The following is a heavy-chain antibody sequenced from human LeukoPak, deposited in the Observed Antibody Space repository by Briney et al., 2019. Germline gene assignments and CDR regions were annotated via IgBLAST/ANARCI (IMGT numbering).Heavy chain of an antibody. CDR1: GFTFSSYE. CDR3: AELGITMIGGV. Sequence: GGSLRLSCAASGFTFSSYEMNWVRQAPGKGLEWVSYISSSDSTTYYADSVKGRFTISRDNSKNTVYLQMDSLRFEDAAVYYCAELGITMIGGVWGKGTTVTISS. CDR2: ISSSDSTT. D-gene: IGHD3-10*02. J-gene: IGHJ6*04. V-gene: IGHV3-48*03.